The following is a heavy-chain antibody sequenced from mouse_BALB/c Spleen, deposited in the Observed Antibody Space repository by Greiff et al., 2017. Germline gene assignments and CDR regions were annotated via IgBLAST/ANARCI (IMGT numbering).Heavy chain of an antibody. CDR2: IWAGGST. Sequence: QVQLQQSGPGLVAPSQSLSITCTVSGFSLTSYGVHWVRQPPGKGLEWLGVIWAGGSTNYNSALMSRLSISKDNSKSQVFLKMNSLQTDDTAMYYCAREGGLASWYAMDYWGQGTSVTVSS. D-gene: IGHD6-1*01. CDR3: AREGGLASWYAMDY. CDR1: GFSLTSYG. V-gene: IGHV2-9*02. J-gene: IGHJ4*01.